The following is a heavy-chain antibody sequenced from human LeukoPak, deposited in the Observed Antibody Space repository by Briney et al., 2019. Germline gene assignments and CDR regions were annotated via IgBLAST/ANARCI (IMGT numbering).Heavy chain of an antibody. CDR2: IYYSGST. J-gene: IGHJ4*02. Sequence: PSETLSLTCTVSGGSISSSSYYWCWIRQPPGKGLEGIVSIYYSGSTYYNPSLKSRVTISVDTSKNQFSLKLSSVTAADTAVYYCARQIRGLLWFGETFDYWGQGTLVTVSS. V-gene: IGHV4-39*01. D-gene: IGHD3-10*01. CDR1: GGSISSSSYY. CDR3: ARQIRGLLWFGETFDY.